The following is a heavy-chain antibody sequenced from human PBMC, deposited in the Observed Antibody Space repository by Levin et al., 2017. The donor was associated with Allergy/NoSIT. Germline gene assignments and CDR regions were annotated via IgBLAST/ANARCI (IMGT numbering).Heavy chain of an antibody. CDR3: ASPGDLSGYRY. CDR2: ISSSSSYI. CDR1: GFTFSSYS. D-gene: IGHD3-22*01. V-gene: IGHV3-21*01. J-gene: IGHJ4*02. Sequence: PGGSLRLSCAASGFTFSSYSMNWVRQAPGKGLEWVSSISSSSSYIYYADSVKGRFTISRDNAKNSLYLQMNSLRAEDTAVYYCASPGDLSGYRYWGQGTLVTVSS.